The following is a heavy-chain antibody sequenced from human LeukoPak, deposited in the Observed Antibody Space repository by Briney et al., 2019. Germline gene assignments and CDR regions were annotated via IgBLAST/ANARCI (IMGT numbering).Heavy chain of an antibody. D-gene: IGHD3-10*01. V-gene: IGHV4-30-4*01. CDR1: GGSISSGDYY. J-gene: IGHJ3*02. Sequence: PSETLSLTCTVSGGSISSGDYYWGWIRQPPGKCLEWIGYIYYSGSTYYNPSLKSRVTISVDTSKNQFSLKLSSVTAPDTAVYYCARAIYGSGSSDAFDIWGQGTMVTVSS. CDR3: ARAIYGSGSSDAFDI. CDR2: IYYSGST.